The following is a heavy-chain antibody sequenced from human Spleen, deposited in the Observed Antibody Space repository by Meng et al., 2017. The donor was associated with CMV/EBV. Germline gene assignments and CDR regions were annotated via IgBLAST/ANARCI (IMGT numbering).Heavy chain of an antibody. V-gene: IGHV3-23*03. CDR3: AKDPYSTSWYYFDC. D-gene: IGHD6-13*01. Sequence: GESLKISCAASGFTFSSYAMSWVRQAPGKGLEWVSVIHSGGSSTYYADSVKGRFTISRDNSKNTLYLQMNSLRAEDTAVYYCAKDPYSTSWYYFDCWGQGTLVTVSS. CDR1: GFTFSSYA. J-gene: IGHJ4*02. CDR2: IHSGGSST.